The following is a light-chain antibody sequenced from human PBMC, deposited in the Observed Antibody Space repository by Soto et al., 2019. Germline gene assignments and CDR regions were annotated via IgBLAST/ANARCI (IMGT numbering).Light chain of an antibody. Sequence: EIVLTQSPATLSLSPGERATLSCRASQSVSSYLAWYQQKPGQAPRLLIYDASNRATGVPARFSGSGSGTDFTLTISSLQSEDSAVYYCQQYNNWPLMFGQGTKVDIK. V-gene: IGKV3-11*01. CDR3: QQYNNWPLM. J-gene: IGKJ1*01. CDR2: DAS. CDR1: QSVSSY.